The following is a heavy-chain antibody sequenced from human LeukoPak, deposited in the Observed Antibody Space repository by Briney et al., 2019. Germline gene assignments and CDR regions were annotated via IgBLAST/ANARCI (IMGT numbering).Heavy chain of an antibody. D-gene: IGHD1-26*01. V-gene: IGHV4-39*01. CDR3: ARTYSGSCDY. CDR1: GGSISSSSYY. Sequence: PSQTLSLTCTVSGGSISSSSYYWGWIRQPPGKGLEWIGSIYYSGSTYYNPSLKSRVTISVDTSKNQFSLKLSSVTAADTAVYYCARTYSGSCDYWGQGTLVTVSS. J-gene: IGHJ4*02. CDR2: IYYSGST.